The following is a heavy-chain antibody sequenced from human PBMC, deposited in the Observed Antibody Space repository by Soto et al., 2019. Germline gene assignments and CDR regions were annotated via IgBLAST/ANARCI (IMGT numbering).Heavy chain of an antibody. CDR3: ARDRSNIAARDVFDY. Sequence: GGSLRLSCAASGFTFSGYSMNWVRRAPGKGLEWVSSISSSSSYIYYADSVKGRFTISRDNAKNSLYLQMNSLRAEDTAVYYCARDRSNIAARDVFDYWGQGTLVTVSS. CDR1: GFTFSGYS. V-gene: IGHV3-21*01. CDR2: ISSSSSYI. D-gene: IGHD6-6*01. J-gene: IGHJ4*02.